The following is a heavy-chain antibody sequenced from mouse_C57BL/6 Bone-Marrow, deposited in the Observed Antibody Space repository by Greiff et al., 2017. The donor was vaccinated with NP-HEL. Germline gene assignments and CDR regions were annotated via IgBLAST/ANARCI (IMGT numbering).Heavy chain of an antibody. Sequence: QVQLQQPGAELVKPGASVKLSCKASGYTFTSYWMHWVKQRPGQGLEWIGMIHPNSGSTKYNEKFKSKATLTVDKSSSTAYMQLSSLTSEDSAVYYCARWGYYVNFDYWGQGTTLTVSS. V-gene: IGHV1-64*01. CDR3: ARWGYYVNFDY. D-gene: IGHD2-3*01. CDR2: IHPNSGST. CDR1: GYTFTSYW. J-gene: IGHJ2*01.